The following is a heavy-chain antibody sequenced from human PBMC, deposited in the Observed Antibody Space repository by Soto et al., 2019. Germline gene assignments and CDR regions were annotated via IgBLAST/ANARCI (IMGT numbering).Heavy chain of an antibody. D-gene: IGHD1-26*01. V-gene: IGHV4-4*07. CDR2: IYTSGST. CDR3: ARDIVGAPNWFDP. CDR1: GGSISSYY. Sequence: LSLTCTVSGGSISSYYWSWIRQPPGKGLEWIGRIYTSGSTNYNPSLKSRVTVSVDTSKNQFSLKLSSVTAADTAVYYCARDIVGAPNWFDPWGQGTLVTVSS. J-gene: IGHJ5*02.